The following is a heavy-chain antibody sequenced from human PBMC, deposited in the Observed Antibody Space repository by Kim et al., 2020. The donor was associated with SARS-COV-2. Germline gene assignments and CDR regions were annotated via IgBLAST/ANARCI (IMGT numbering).Heavy chain of an antibody. J-gene: IGHJ4*02. D-gene: IGHD6-19*01. Sequence: YPVSLADRFTISRANPKNTLYLQMNSLRPEDTAVYYCARVPNSSGWYGVYWGQGTLVTVSS. CDR3: ARVPNSSGWYGVY. V-gene: IGHV3-74*01.